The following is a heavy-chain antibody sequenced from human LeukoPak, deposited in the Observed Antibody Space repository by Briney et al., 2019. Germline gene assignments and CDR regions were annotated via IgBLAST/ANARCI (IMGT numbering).Heavy chain of an antibody. D-gene: IGHD5-24*01. J-gene: IGHJ3*02. CDR2: IYYSGST. Sequence: PSETLSLTCTVSGVSISSYYWSWIRQPPGQGLEWNGYIYYSGSTSYNPSLKSRVIILVDTSKNQFSLKLSSVTAADTAVYYCARHERDAFLDHALDIWGQGTMVTVSS. CDR3: ARHERDAFLDHALDI. CDR1: GVSISSYY. V-gene: IGHV4-59*08.